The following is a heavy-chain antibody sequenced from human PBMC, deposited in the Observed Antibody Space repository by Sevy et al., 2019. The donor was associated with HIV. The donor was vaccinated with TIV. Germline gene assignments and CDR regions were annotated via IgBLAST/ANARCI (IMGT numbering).Heavy chain of an antibody. J-gene: IGHJ6*02. CDR3: ARAMGV. Sequence: GGSLRLSCTASKFTFSDYYMSWIRQAPGKGLEWVANINQDGSEIYYVGSVKGRFTISRDNARNSGYLQMHSLSVEDSGVYYCARAMGVWGQGTTVTVSS. V-gene: IGHV3-7*01. CDR2: INQDGSEI. CDR1: KFTFSDYY.